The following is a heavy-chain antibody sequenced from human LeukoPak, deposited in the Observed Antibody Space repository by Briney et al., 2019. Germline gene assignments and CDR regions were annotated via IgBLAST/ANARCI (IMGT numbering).Heavy chain of an antibody. V-gene: IGHV3-23*01. CDR2: ISGSGGST. J-gene: IGHJ3*02. CDR3: AREARYYDRSVDAFDI. D-gene: IGHD3-22*01. Sequence: GGSLRLSCAASGFTFSSYGMSWVRQAPGKGLEWVSAISGSGGSTYCADSVKGRFTISRDNSKNTLYLQMNSLRAEDTAVYYCAREARYYDRSVDAFDIWGQGTMVTVSS. CDR1: GFTFSSYG.